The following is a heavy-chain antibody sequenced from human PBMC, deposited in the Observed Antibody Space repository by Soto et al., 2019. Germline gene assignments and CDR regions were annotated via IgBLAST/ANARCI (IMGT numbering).Heavy chain of an antibody. J-gene: IGHJ5*02. D-gene: IGHD3-22*01. Sequence: NPSETLSLTCAVSGGSISSGGYSWSWIRQPPGKGLEWIGYIYHSGSTYYNPSLKSRVTISVDRSKNQFSLKLSSVTAADTAVYYCARGGYYDSSALAPWGQGTLVTVS. CDR2: IYHSGST. CDR3: ARGGYYDSSALAP. CDR1: GGSISSGGYS. V-gene: IGHV4-30-2*01.